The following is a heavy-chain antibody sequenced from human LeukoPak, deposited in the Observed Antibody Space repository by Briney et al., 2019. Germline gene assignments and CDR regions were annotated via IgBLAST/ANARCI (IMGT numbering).Heavy chain of an antibody. CDR3: ARGRVSSSTWYSTYYYFFYMDF. Sequence: SETLSLTCTVSGASLSSGSYYWSWIRQPAGKGLEWIGYVDHTGSTKFNPSLNGRVSISRDTSNNFFSLRLRSVTAADTAVYFCARGRVSSSTWYSTYYYFFYMDFWGKGTTVTVSS. CDR1: GASLSSGSYY. CDR2: VDHTGST. J-gene: IGHJ6*03. D-gene: IGHD4-11*01. V-gene: IGHV4-61*10.